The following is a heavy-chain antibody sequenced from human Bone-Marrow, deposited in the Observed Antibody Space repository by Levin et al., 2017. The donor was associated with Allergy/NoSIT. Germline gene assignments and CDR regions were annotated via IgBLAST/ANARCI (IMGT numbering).Heavy chain of an antibody. CDR2: INPYTGGT. Sequence: PGESLKISCRASEYTFTGYYVNWVRQAPGQGLEWVGRINPYTGGTIYAEKFQGRVTMTRDTSIDTAYLEVSGLTSDDTAVYFCARGGRYTGYDFGWGNYYYFMDVWGEGTTVTVYS. V-gene: IGHV1-2*06. CDR1: EYTFTGYY. D-gene: IGHD5-12*01. CDR3: ARGGRYTGYDFGWGNYYYFMDV. J-gene: IGHJ6*03.